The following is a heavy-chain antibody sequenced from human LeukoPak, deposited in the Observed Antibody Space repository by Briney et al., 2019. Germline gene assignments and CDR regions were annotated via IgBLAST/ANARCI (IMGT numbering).Heavy chain of an antibody. J-gene: IGHJ5*02. V-gene: IGHV1-2*02. CDR2: INPNSGGT. Sequence: GASVKVSCKASGYTFTCYYMHWVRQAPGQGLEWMGWINPNSGGTNYAQKFQGRVTMTRNTSISTAYMELSSLRSEDTAVYYCARAIEAVRYFDWLLYSSHWFDPWGQGTLVTVSS. D-gene: IGHD3-9*01. CDR3: ARAIEAVRYFDWLLYSSHWFDP. CDR1: GYTFTCYY.